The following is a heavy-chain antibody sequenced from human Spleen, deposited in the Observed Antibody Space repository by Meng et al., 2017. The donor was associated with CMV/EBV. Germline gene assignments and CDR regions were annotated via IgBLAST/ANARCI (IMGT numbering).Heavy chain of an antibody. CDR3: ARDVKWELPDYYGTDV. D-gene: IGHD1-26*01. J-gene: IGHJ6*02. CDR1: GFTFSSYG. CDR2: INSDGSTT. V-gene: IGHV3-74*01. Sequence: GESLKISCAASGFTFSSYGMHWVRQAPGKGLVCVSRINSDGSTTTYADSVKGRFTISRDNAKNTLYLQMNTLRAEDTAVYYCARDVKWELPDYYGTDVWGQGTTVTVSS.